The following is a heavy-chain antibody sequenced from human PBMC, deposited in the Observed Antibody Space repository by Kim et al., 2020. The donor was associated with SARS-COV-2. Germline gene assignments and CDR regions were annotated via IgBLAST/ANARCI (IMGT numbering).Heavy chain of an antibody. CDR1: GFTFSSYA. D-gene: IGHD1-26*01. CDR3: AKEGVGATPPDY. V-gene: IGHV3-33*06. CDR2: IWYDGSNK. J-gene: IGHJ4*02. Sequence: GGSLRLSCAASGFTFSSYAMHWVRQAPGKGLEWVAVIWYDGSNKYYADSVKGRFTISRDNSKNTLYLQMNSLRAEDTAVYYCAKEGVGATPPDYWGQGTLVTVSS.